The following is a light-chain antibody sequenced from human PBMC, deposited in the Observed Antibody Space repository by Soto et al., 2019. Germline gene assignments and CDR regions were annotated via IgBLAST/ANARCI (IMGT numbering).Light chain of an antibody. CDR1: NIGSKS. Sequence: SYELTQPPSVSVAPGKTARITCGGNNIGSKSVHWYQQKPGQAPVLVIYYDSDRPSGLPERFSGYNSGNTATLTISRVEAGDEADYYCQVWDSSSDPVVFGGGTKLTVL. CDR2: YDS. CDR3: QVWDSSSDPVV. J-gene: IGLJ2*01. V-gene: IGLV3-21*04.